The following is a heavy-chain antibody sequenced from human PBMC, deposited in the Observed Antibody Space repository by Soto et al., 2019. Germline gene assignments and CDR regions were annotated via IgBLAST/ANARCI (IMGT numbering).Heavy chain of an antibody. CDR1: GFTFDYYW. Sequence: EVQLVESGGGLVQPGESLRLSCAASGFTFDYYWMHWVRQAPGKGLVWVSRVHSDGTTTTYADSVKGRFTISRDNARKTVSLRMSSLRAEDTAIYYCARGDRGGFDLWGHGTVVTVSS. V-gene: IGHV3-74*01. D-gene: IGHD3-10*01. J-gene: IGHJ3*01. CDR3: ARGDRGGFDL. CDR2: VHSDGTTT.